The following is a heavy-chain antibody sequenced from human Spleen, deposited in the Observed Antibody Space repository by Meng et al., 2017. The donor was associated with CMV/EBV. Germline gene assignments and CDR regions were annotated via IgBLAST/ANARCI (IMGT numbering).Heavy chain of an antibody. CDR2: ISDYNGNT. D-gene: IGHD3-16*02. CDR1: GYTFTCYG. Sequence: QVQLVYAAAEVKKPAASVTARCMASGYTFTCYGISWVRQAPGQWLEWMGWISDYNGNTNYAQTLQGRVTMTTDTSTSTAYMELRSLRSDDTAVHYCARGYDYVWGSYRYTGPFDYWGQGTLVTVSS. J-gene: IGHJ4*02. V-gene: IGHV1-18*01. CDR3: ARGYDYVWGSYRYTGPFDY.